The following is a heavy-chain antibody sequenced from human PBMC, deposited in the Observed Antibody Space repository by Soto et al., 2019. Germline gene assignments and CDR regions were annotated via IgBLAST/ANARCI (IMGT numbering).Heavy chain of an antibody. CDR2: ISGDGSKT. J-gene: IGHJ4*02. CDR3: TRPRYDGSGTPFDS. Sequence: EVQLVESGGGLVQPGGSLRVSCAASGLTSSSYWMNWVRQVPGKGLVWVSRISGDGSKTSYADSVRGRFTIYRDNAKNTLYLQMNSLSAEDTALYYCTRPRYDGSGTPFDSWGQGALVTVSA. V-gene: IGHV3-74*01. CDR1: GLTSSSYW. D-gene: IGHD3-22*01.